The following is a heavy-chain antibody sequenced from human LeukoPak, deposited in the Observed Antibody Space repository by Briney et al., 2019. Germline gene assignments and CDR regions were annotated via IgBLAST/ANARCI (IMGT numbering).Heavy chain of an antibody. V-gene: IGHV3-30*18. D-gene: IGHD3-22*01. J-gene: IGHJ4*02. CDR2: ISYDGSNK. CDR1: GFTFSSYG. CDR3: AKDSNYDSSGSPGTLFDY. Sequence: TGGSLRLSCAASGFTFSSYGMHWVRQAPGKGLEWVAVISYDGSNKYYADSVKGRFTISRDNSKNTLYLQMNSLRAEDTAVYYCAKDSNYDSSGSPGTLFDYWGQGTLVTVSS.